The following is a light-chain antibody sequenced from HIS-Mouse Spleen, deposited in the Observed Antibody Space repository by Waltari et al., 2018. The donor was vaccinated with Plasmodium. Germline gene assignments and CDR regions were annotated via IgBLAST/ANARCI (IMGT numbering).Light chain of an antibody. V-gene: IGLV3-1*01. Sequence: SYELTQPPSVSVSPGQTASITCSGDKLGYKYACWYQQKPGQSPVLVIYQVSKRPAGIPERFAGSNSGNPATLTISGTQAMDEADYYCQAWDSSTVVFGGGTKLTVL. CDR1: KLGYKY. J-gene: IGLJ2*01. CDR2: QVS. CDR3: QAWDSSTVV.